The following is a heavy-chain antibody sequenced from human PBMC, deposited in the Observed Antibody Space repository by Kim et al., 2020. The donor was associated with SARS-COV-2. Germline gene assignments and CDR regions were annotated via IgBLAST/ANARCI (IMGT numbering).Heavy chain of an antibody. CDR1: GYTFTSYA. CDR3: ARERYCTNGVCRTGYYGMDV. D-gene: IGHD2-8*01. Sequence: ASVKVSCTASGYTFTSYAMIWVRQAPGQGLEWMGWINTNTGNPTYAQGFTGRFVFSLDTSVSTAYLQISSLKAEDTAVYYCARERYCTNGVCRTGYYGMDVLGQGTTGTVSS. CDR2: INTNTGNP. V-gene: IGHV7-4-1*02. J-gene: IGHJ6*02.